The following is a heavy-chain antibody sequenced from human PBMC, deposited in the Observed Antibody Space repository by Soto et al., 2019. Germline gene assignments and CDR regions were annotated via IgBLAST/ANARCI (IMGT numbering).Heavy chain of an antibody. J-gene: IGHJ6*02. CDR2: IWYDGSNK. V-gene: IGHV3-33*01. CDR3: AREWKWELQPAYGMDV. CDR1: GFTFSSYG. Sequence: QPGGSLRLSCAASGFTFSSYGMHWVRQAPGKGLEWVAVIWYDGSNKYYADSVKGRFTISRDNSKNTLYLQMNSLRAEDTAVYYCAREWKWELQPAYGMDVWGQGTTVTVSS. D-gene: IGHD1-26*01.